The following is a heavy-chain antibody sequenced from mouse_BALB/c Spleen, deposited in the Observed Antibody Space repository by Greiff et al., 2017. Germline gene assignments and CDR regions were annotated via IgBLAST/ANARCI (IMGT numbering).Heavy chain of an antibody. CDR3: ARDYYVIAMDY. D-gene: IGHD1-1*01. V-gene: IGHV5-6-3*01. Sequence: EVNVVESGGGLVQPGGSLKLSCAVSGFTFSSYGMSWVRQTPDKRLELVATINSNGGSTYYPDSVKGRFTISRDNAKNTLYLQMSSLKSEDTAMYYCARDYYVIAMDYWGQGTSVTVSS. CDR1: GFTFSSYG. CDR2: INSNGGST. J-gene: IGHJ4*01.